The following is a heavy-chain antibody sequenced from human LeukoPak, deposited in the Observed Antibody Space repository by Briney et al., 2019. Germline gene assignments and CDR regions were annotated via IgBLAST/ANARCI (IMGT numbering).Heavy chain of an antibody. J-gene: IGHJ3*02. V-gene: IGHV3-43*02. D-gene: IGHD1-26*01. CDR1: GFTFSSYA. CDR3: AKDIVGDGFDI. Sequence: GGSLRLSCAATGFTFSSYAMSWVRQAPGKGLEWVSLISGDGGSTYYADSVKGRFTISRDNSKNSLYLQMNSLRTEDTALYYCAKDIVGDGFDIWGQGTMVTVSS. CDR2: ISGDGGST.